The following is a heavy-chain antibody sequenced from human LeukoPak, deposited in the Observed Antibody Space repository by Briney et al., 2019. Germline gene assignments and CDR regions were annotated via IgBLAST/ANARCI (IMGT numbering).Heavy chain of an antibody. J-gene: IGHJ4*02. Sequence: GGSLRLSCAASGFTFDDYGMSWVRQAPGKGLEWVSAISGSGGSTYYADSVKGRFTISRDNSKNTLYLQMNSLRAEDTAMYYCARVRIGGYCGGDCYSPDYWGQGTLVTVSS. V-gene: IGHV3-23*01. CDR1: GFTFDDYG. CDR3: ARVRIGGYCGGDCYSPDY. CDR2: ISGSGGST. D-gene: IGHD2-21*02.